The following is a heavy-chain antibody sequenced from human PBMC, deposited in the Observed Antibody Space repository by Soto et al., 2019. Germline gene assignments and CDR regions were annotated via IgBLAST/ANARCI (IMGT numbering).Heavy chain of an antibody. CDR2: ISGSGGST. J-gene: IGHJ4*02. CDR3: AKAIAVRLTGFDY. D-gene: IGHD6-19*01. V-gene: IGHV3-23*01. Sequence: PGGSLILSCAASGFTFSSYSMSWVRQAPGKGLEWVSAISGSGGSTYYADSVKGRFTISRDNSKNTLYLQMNSLRAEDTAVYYCAKAIAVRLTGFDYWGQGTLVTVSS. CDR1: GFTFSSYS.